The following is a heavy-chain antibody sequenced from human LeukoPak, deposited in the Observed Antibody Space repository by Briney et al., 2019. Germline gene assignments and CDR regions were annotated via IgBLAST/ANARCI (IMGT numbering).Heavy chain of an antibody. CDR3: ARGLGTVVTPGDYYYGMDV. Sequence: ASVKVSCKVSGYTFTSYDINWVRQATGQGLEWMGWMNPNSGNTGYAQKFQGRVTMTRNTSISTAYMELSSLRSEDTAVYYCARGLGTVVTPGDYYYGMDVWGQGTTVTVSS. D-gene: IGHD4-23*01. CDR2: MNPNSGNT. J-gene: IGHJ6*02. CDR1: GYTFTSYD. V-gene: IGHV1-8*01.